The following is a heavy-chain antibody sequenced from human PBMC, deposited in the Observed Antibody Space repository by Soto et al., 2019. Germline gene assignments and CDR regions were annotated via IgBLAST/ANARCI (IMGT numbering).Heavy chain of an antibody. CDR1: VGSISSYY. J-gene: IGHJ4*02. V-gene: IGHV4-59*01. CDR2: IYYSGST. CDR3: ARGGTPIDY. Sequence: SETLSLTCTVSVGSISSYYWSWIRQPPGKGLEWIGYIYYSGSTNYNPSLKSRVTISVGTSKNQFSLKLSSVTAADTAVYYCARGGTPIDYWGQGTLVTVSS. D-gene: IGHD3-16*01.